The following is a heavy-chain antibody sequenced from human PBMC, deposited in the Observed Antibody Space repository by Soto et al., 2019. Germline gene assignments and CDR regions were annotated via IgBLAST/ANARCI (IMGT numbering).Heavy chain of an antibody. D-gene: IGHD2-8*02. J-gene: IGHJ4*02. CDR3: VKDKDRTWSFDY. V-gene: IGHV3-30*18. CDR2: MSHDGKNK. Sequence: GGSLRLSCGASGFTFSTNVMHWVRQSPGKGLEWVAFMSHDGKNKYYVDSVKGRFTISRDNSKNTLYLQMDSLRPEETALYYCVKDKDRTWSFDYWGQGTLVTVSS. CDR1: GFTFSTNV.